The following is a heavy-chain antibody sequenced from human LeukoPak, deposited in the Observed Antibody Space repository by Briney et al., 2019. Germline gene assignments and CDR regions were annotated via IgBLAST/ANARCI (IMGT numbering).Heavy chain of an antibody. V-gene: IGHV3-21*01. Sequence: PGGSLRLSCAASGFTFSSYSMNWVRQAPGKGMEWVSSISSSSSYIYYADSGKGRFTISRDNAKNSLYLQMNSLRAEDTAVYYCARGWSGGSCYERVPMRFDPWGQGTLVTVSS. CDR2: ISSSSSYI. D-gene: IGHD2-15*01. CDR1: GFTFSSYS. CDR3: ARGWSGGSCYERVPMRFDP. J-gene: IGHJ5*02.